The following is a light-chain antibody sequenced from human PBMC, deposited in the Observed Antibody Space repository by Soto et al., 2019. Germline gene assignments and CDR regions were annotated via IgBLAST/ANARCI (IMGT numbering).Light chain of an antibody. CDR2: DDN. V-gene: IGLV1-51*01. CDR1: SSNIGRNF. CDR3: GTWDLSLSEVV. Sequence: QSVLTQPPSVSAAPGQKVTISCSGSSSNIGRNFVSWYQQLPGTAPKLLIFDDNRRPSGIPDRFSGSKSGTSATLGITGLQTGDEADYYCGTWDLSLSEVVFGGGTKLTVL. J-gene: IGLJ2*01.